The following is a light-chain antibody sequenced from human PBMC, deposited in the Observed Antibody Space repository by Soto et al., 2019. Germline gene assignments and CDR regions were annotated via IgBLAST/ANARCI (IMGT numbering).Light chain of an antibody. V-gene: IGLV2-11*01. CDR1: SSDVGGYNY. Sequence: QSALTQPRSVSGSPGQSVTISCTGTSSDVGGYNYVSWYQQHPGKAPKLMIYDVSKRPSGVPDRFSGSKSGNTASLTISGLQAEDEADYYCCSYAGSLWVVFGGGTKVIVL. J-gene: IGLJ2*01. CDR3: CSYAGSLWVV. CDR2: DVS.